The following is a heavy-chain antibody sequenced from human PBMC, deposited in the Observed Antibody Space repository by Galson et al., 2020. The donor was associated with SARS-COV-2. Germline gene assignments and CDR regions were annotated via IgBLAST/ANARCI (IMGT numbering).Heavy chain of an antibody. CDR2: IYYSGST. D-gene: IGHD4-17*01. Sequence: ETSETLSLTCTVSGGSISSYYWSWIRQPPGKGLEWIGYIYYSGSTNYNPSLTRRVTISVDTSKNQFSLKLSSVTAADTAGYYCARHTFTVTHEANFDYWGQGTLVTVSS. J-gene: IGHJ4*02. CDR3: ARHTFTVTHEANFDY. V-gene: IGHV4-59*08. CDR1: GGSISSYY.